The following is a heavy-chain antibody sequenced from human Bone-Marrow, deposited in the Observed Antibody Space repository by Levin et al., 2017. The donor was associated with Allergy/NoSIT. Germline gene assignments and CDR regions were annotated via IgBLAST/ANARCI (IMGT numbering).Heavy chain of an antibody. V-gene: IGHV3-9*01. CDR3: AKGVRVGHSSGWVYYYDY. CDR2: IRWDSGAT. Sequence: GGSLRLSCTASGFTFDDFSMHWVRRAPGKGLEWVSGIRWDSGATGYVDSVKGRFTISRDSARNSLYLQMNSLRAEDTALYYCAKGVRVGHSSGWVYYYDYWGQGTLVTVSS. CDR1: GFTFDDFS. D-gene: IGHD3-22*01. J-gene: IGHJ4*02.